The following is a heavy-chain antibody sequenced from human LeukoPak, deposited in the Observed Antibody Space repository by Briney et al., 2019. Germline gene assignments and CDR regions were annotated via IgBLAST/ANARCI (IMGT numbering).Heavy chain of an antibody. D-gene: IGHD3-22*01. Sequence: SVKVSCKASGGTLSSYALNWVRQAPGQGLEWIGRIIPIFAIVNYAQNFQGRVTITADKSTNTAYMELSSLRFEDTAFYYCARADSSGYSLDENFDYWGQGTLVTVFS. CDR1: GGTLSSYA. CDR2: IIPIFAIV. J-gene: IGHJ4*02. CDR3: ARADSSGYSLDENFDY. V-gene: IGHV1-69*04.